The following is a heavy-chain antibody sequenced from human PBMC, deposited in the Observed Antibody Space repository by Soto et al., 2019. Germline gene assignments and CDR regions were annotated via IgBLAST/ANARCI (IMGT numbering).Heavy chain of an antibody. CDR2: SNHSGST. J-gene: IGHJ4*02. V-gene: IGHV4-34*01. CDR3: ARDKITGLFDY. Sequence: SDTLSLTCAVHGGPFSGYYWTWSSQPPGTGLEWIGESNHSGSTNYNPSLKSRVTISVDTSKNQFSLKLTSVTAADTAVYYCARDKITGLFDYWGQGTLVTVS. CDR1: GGPFSGYY. D-gene: IGHD2-8*02.